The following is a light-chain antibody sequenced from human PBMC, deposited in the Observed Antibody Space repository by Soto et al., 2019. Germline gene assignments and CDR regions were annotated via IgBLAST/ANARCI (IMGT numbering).Light chain of an antibody. Sequence: QSALTQPPSASGSPGQSVTISCTGTSSDVGGYNYVSWYQQHPGKAPKLMIYEVSERPSGVPDRFSGSKSGNTASLTVSGLQAEDEADYYCSSFAGSRYVIFGGGTKLTVL. J-gene: IGLJ2*01. CDR1: SSDVGGYNY. V-gene: IGLV2-8*01. CDR3: SSFAGSRYVI. CDR2: EVS.